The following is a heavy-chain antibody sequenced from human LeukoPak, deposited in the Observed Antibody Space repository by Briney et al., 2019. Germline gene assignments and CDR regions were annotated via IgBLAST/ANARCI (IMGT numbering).Heavy chain of an antibody. Sequence: GGSLRLSCAASGFTFRNYVIHWVRQAPGKGLEWVAVTSSDLNVKLYADSVKGRFTISRDNSKNTLYLQMNSLRAEDTAVYYCARIMYSSGYYSFGYWGQGTLVTVSS. CDR3: ARIMYSSGYYSFGY. V-gene: IGHV3-30-3*01. CDR2: TSSDLNVK. J-gene: IGHJ4*02. CDR1: GFTFRNYV. D-gene: IGHD3-22*01.